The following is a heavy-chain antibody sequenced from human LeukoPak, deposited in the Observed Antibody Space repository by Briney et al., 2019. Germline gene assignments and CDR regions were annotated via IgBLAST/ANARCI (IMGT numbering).Heavy chain of an antibody. J-gene: IGHJ4*02. V-gene: IGHV4-34*01. D-gene: IGHD6-13*01. CDR2: INHSGST. CDR3: ARGLMGIAAD. Sequence: PSETLSLSCAVSGGSFSGYYWSWLRQPPGKGLEWIGEINHSGSTNYNPSLKSRVTISLDTSKNQFSLKLSSVTAADTAVYYCARGLMGIAADWGQGTLVTVSS. CDR1: GGSFSGYY.